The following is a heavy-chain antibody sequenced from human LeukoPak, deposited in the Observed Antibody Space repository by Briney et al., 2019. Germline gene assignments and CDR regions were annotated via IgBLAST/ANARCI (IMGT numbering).Heavy chain of an antibody. J-gene: IGHJ4*02. Sequence: SETLSLTCTISSGSISSSSYYWGWIRQSPGKGLEWIGSIYYNGRTSYNPSLKSRVTISVDTSKNRFSLRLTSVTAADTAVYYCVRLYCGYDNNWDLPDYWGQGTLVSVSS. V-gene: IGHV4-39*01. CDR3: VRLYCGYDNNWDLPDY. CDR2: IYYNGRT. D-gene: IGHD1-1*01. CDR1: SGSISSSSYY.